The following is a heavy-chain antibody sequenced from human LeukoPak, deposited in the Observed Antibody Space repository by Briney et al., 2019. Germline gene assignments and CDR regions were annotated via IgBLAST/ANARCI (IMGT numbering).Heavy chain of an antibody. J-gene: IGHJ4*02. Sequence: GGSLRLSCAASGFTFSTYWMHWVRQAPGKGLVWVSRITPDGSGTIYADSVKGRFIISRDNAKNTLYLQMNSLRAEDTAVYYCARDYSLWWLTNWGQGTLVTVSS. D-gene: IGHD2-21*01. V-gene: IGHV3-74*01. CDR1: GFTFSTYW. CDR3: ARDYSLWWLTN. CDR2: ITPDGSGT.